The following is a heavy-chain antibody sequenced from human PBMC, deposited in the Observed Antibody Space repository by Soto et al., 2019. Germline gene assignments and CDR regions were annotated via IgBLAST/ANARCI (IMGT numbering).Heavy chain of an antibody. CDR3: ASGPLRYFDWLPAYHLGHYGMDV. CDR1: GYTFTSYA. Sequence: ASVKVSCKASGYTFTSYAMHWVRQAPGQRLEWMGWINAGNGNTKYSQKFQGRVTITRDTSASTAYMELSSLRSEDTAVYYCASGPLRYFDWLPAYHLGHYGMDVWGQGTTVTVSS. V-gene: IGHV1-3*01. J-gene: IGHJ6*02. D-gene: IGHD3-9*01. CDR2: INAGNGNT.